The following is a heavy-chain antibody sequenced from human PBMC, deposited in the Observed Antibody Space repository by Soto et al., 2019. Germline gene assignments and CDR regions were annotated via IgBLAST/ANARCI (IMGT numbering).Heavy chain of an antibody. J-gene: IGHJ4*02. D-gene: IGHD6-13*01. V-gene: IGHV3-30-3*01. CDR3: VRDPHSRNFELES. CDR1: GFTFSTSA. Sequence: QVQLVESGGGVVEPGSSLRLSCAASGFTFSTSAFHWVRQAPGQGLERVALSAREGANINHADSVRGRFTISSDDSRNTLYLQMDSLRVEDTAVYFCVRDPHSRNFELESRGQGTQVNVSS. CDR2: SAREGANI.